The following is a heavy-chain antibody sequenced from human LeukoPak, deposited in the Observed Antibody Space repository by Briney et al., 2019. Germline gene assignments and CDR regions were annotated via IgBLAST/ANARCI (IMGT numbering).Heavy chain of an antibody. J-gene: IGHJ4*02. D-gene: IGHD4/OR15-4a*01. V-gene: IGHV3-21*04. Sequence: GGSLRLSCAASGFTFSTYYMNWVRQAPGKGLEWVSSISSSSTYIYYADSVKGRFTISRDNSKNTLYLQMNSLRAEDTAVYYCARRAGAYSHPYDYWGQGTLVTVSS. CDR1: GFTFSTYY. CDR2: ISSSSTYI. CDR3: ARRAGAYSHPYDY.